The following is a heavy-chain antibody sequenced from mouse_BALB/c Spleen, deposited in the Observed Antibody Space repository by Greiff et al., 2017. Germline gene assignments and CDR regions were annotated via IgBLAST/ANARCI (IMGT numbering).Heavy chain of an antibody. D-gene: IGHD1-1*01. CDR2: IYPYNGGT. V-gene: IGHV1S29*02. CDR3: ARPSYYGSSYAWFAY. Sequence: EVQLQQSGPELVKPGASVKISCKASGYTFTDYNMHWVKQSHGKSLEWIGYIYPYNGGTGYNQKFKSKATLTVDNSSSTAYMELRSLTSEDSAVYYCARPSYYGSSYAWFAYWGQGTLVTVSA. CDR1: GYTFTDYN. J-gene: IGHJ3*01.